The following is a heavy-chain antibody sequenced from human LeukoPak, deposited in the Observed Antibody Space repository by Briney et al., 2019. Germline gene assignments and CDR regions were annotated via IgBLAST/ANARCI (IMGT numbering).Heavy chain of an antibody. CDR2: INADGSTT. CDR1: GSGFTFNNYW. CDR3: ATLISGWSLY. J-gene: IGHJ4*02. V-gene: IGHV3-74*01. Sequence: GGSLRLSCAASGSGFTFNNYWMHWVRQAPGKGMVWVSRINADGSTTSYADSVRGRFTISRDNAKNTLYLQMNSLRAEDTAVYYCATLISGWSLYWGQGTLVTVSS. D-gene: IGHD6-19*01.